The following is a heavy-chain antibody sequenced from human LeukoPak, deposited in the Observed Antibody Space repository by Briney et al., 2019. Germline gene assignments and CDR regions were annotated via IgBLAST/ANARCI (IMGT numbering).Heavy chain of an antibody. Sequence: ASVKVSCKASGYIFTSYFMHWVRQAPGQGLEWMGLINPSGGSTRYAQKFQGRVTMTRDMSTSTVYMELSSLRSEDTAVYYCAKIGANVGFWGQGTLVTVSS. D-gene: IGHD4/OR15-4a*01. CDR2: INPSGGST. CDR3: AKIGANVGF. CDR1: GYIFTSYF. J-gene: IGHJ4*02. V-gene: IGHV1-46*01.